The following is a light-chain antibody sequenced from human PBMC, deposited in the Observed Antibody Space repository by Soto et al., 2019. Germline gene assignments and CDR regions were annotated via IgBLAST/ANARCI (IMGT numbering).Light chain of an antibody. V-gene: IGLV2-11*01. J-gene: IGLJ2*01. CDR3: CSYADNYVV. Sequence: QSALTQPRSVSGSPGQSVTISCTRTSSDVGSYNYISWYQQHPGKAPKIIMYDSDVSQRPSGVHDRFSGSKSGNTASLTISGLHAEDEADYYCCSYADNYVVFGGGTKLTVL. CDR2: DVS. CDR1: SSDVGSYNY.